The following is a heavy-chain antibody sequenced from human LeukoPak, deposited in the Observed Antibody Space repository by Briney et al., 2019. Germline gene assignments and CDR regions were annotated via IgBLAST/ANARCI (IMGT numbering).Heavy chain of an antibody. CDR2: IYYSGST. CDR1: GGSISSSSYY. V-gene: IGHV4-39*07. D-gene: IGHD3-22*01. CDR3: AGGSDLGVVVIISMLFNG. Sequence: SETLSLTCTVSGGSISSSSYYWGWIRQPPGKGLEWIGSIYYSGSTYYNPSLKSRVTISVDTSKNQFSLKLSSVTAADTAVYYFAGGSDLGVVVIISMLFNGWGQGNLVTVPS. J-gene: IGHJ4*02.